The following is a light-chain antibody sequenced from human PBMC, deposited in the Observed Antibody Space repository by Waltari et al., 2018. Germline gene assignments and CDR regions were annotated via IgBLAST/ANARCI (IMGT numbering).Light chain of an antibody. Sequence: QSDLTQPASVSGSPGQSTTISRTGTSNDVGAHNYVAWYHQHPGKAPTIMMHSVTNRPYRLRNRSSVTKSGNAASLSISGLQSEDEGDYYCSSYATTGGRLFVTGTKVTVL. V-gene: IGLV2-14*03. J-gene: IGLJ1*01. CDR3: SSYATTGGRL. CDR2: SVT. CDR1: SNDVGAHNY.